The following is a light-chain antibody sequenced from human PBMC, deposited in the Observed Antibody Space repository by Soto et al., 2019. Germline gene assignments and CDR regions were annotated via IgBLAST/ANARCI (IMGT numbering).Light chain of an antibody. CDR2: EVT. CDR3: SSYAGSNNFV. V-gene: IGLV2-8*01. Sequence: QSALTQPPSASGFPGQSVTISCTGTSSDVGYYDYVSWYQHHPGKAPKLVIYEVTKRPSGVPDRVSASKSGNTASLTVSGLRAEEEADYYCSSYAGSNNFVFGSGTKLTVL. J-gene: IGLJ1*01. CDR1: SSDVGYYDY.